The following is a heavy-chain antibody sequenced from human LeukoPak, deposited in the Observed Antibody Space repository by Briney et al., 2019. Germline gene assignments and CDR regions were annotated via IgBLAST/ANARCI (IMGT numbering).Heavy chain of an antibody. Sequence: ASVKVSCKASGYTFTSYGISWVRQAPGQGLEWMGWISAYNGNTNYAQKFQGRVTMTEDTSTDTAYMELSSLRSEDTAVYYCATVGTSGYDLVYWGQGTLVTVSS. CDR2: ISAYNGNT. V-gene: IGHV1-18*01. J-gene: IGHJ4*02. D-gene: IGHD5-12*01. CDR3: ATVGTSGYDLVY. CDR1: GYTFTSYG.